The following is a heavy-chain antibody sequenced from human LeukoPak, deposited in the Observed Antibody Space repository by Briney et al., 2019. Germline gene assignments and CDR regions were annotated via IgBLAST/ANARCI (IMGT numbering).Heavy chain of an antibody. Sequence: GGSLRLSCAASGFTFSSYAMHWVRQAPGKGQEWVAVISYDGSNRYYADSVKGRFTISRDNSKNTLYLQMNSLRAEDTAVYYCARGPIAVAGIFDYWGQGTLVTVSS. J-gene: IGHJ4*02. CDR2: ISYDGSNR. CDR3: ARGPIAVAGIFDY. D-gene: IGHD6-19*01. CDR1: GFTFSSYA. V-gene: IGHV3-30*04.